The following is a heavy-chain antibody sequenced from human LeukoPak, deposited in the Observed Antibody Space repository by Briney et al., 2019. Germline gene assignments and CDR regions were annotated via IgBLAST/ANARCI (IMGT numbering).Heavy chain of an antibody. CDR2: ISYDGSNK. CDR3: AREPLNSSGWYRRLDY. J-gene: IGHJ4*02. CDR1: GFTFSSYA. D-gene: IGHD6-19*01. V-gene: IGHV3-30*01. Sequence: PGGSLRLSCAASGFTFSSYAMHWVRQAPGKGLEWVAVISYDGSNKYYADSVKGRFTISRDNSKNTLYLQMNSLRAEDTAVYYCAREPLNSSGWYRRLDYWGQGTLVTVSS.